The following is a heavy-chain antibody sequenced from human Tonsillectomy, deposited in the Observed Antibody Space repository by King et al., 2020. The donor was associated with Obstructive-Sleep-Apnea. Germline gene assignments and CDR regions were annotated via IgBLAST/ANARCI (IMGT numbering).Heavy chain of an antibody. CDR1: GFTFSTYA. D-gene: IGHD3-3*01. CDR3: ARAIKMYDFRSGYQTDY. CDR2: ISYDGNYK. V-gene: IGHV3-30*04. Sequence: VQLVESGGGVVQPGRSLRLSCTASGFTFSTYAMHWVRQAPGKGLEWVAFISYDGNYKYYADSVKGRFTISRDNSMNTLYLQMNSLRTEDTALYYCARAIKMYDFRSGYQTDYWGQGTLVTVSS. J-gene: IGHJ4*02.